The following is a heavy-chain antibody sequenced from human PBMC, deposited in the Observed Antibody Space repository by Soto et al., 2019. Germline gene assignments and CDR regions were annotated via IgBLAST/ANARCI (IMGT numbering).Heavy chain of an antibody. Sequence: PGGSLRLSCSASGFTFGDYGMTWFRQAPGKGLEWVSFIRSKAYGETTEYAASVKGRFTISRDDSKNIAYLQMNSLKSEDTAVYYCTWWGAPYGSGSSYTAANWFDPWGQGTLVTVSS. CDR1: GFTFGDYG. J-gene: IGHJ5*02. CDR2: IRSKAYGETT. V-gene: IGHV3-49*03. D-gene: IGHD3-10*01. CDR3: TWWGAPYGSGSSYTAANWFDP.